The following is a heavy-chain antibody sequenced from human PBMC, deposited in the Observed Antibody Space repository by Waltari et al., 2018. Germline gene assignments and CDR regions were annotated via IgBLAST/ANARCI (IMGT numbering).Heavy chain of an antibody. CDR2: IYHSGST. V-gene: IGHV4-38-2*01. D-gene: IGHD3-3*01. J-gene: IGHJ4*02. CDR1: GYSIGSGYY. Sequence: QVQLQESGPGLVKPSETLSLTCAVSGYSIGSGYYWGWIRQPPGKGLEWIANIYHSGSTYYSPSRKSRVTISVDTATNQFSLKLNSVTAADTAVYYCARGPSGYYLDYWGQGTLVTVSS. CDR3: ARGPSGYYLDY.